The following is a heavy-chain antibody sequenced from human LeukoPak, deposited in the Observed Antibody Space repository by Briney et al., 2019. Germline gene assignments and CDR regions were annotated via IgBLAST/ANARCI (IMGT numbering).Heavy chain of an antibody. CDR3: ARDRAVTQVWVEFDS. CDR2: IRDSGET. CDR1: GFTFGICA. D-gene: IGHD3-16*01. J-gene: IGHJ5*01. Sequence: GGSLRLSCAASGFTFGICAMSWVRQAPGKGLEWVSLIRDSGETFYADSVKGRFTISRDNSKNTVYLQMNRLRVEDTAVYFCARDRAVTQVWVEFDSWGQGTLVTVSS. V-gene: IGHV3-66*03.